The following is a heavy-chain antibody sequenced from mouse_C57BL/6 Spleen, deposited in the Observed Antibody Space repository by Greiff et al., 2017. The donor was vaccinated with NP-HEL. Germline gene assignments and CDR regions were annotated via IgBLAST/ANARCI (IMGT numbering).Heavy chain of an antibody. J-gene: IGHJ2*01. V-gene: IGHV1-72*01. Sequence: VQLQQPGAELVKPGASVKLSCKASGYTFTSYWMHWVKQRPGRGLEWSGRIDPNSGGTKYNEKFKSKATLTVDKPSSTAYMQLSSLTSEDSAVYYCARDGSILFDYWGQGTTLTVSS. CDR1: GYTFTSYW. D-gene: IGHD1-1*01. CDR3: ARDGSILFDY. CDR2: IDPNSGGT.